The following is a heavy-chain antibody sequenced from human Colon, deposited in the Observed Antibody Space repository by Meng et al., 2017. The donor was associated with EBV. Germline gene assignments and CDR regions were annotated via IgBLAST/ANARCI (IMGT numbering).Heavy chain of an antibody. CDR1: GGSISSGDYY. CDR2: IYYSGST. CDR3: ARDRGGLGAFDY. J-gene: IGHJ4*02. D-gene: IGHD5-12*01. Sequence: HAQLEASGPGLVKPSQALSLTCTVSGGSISSGDYYWSWIRQPPGKGLEWIGYIYYSGSTYYNPSLKSRVTISVDTSKNQFSLKLSSVTAADTAVYYCARDRGGLGAFDYWGQGTLVTVSS. V-gene: IGHV4-30-4*01.